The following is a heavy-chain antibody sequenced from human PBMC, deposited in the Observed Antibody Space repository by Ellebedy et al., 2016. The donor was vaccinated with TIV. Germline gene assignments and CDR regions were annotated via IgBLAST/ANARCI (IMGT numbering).Heavy chain of an antibody. CDR3: ATMLFGITIFGVVMFDL. Sequence: ASVKVSXXVSGYTLTELSMHWVRQAPGKGLEWMGGFGPKDGETIYAQKFQGGVTMTEDTSTDTAYIELSSLRSEDTAVYYCATMLFGITIFGVVMFDLWGQGTMVTVSS. CDR2: FGPKDGET. J-gene: IGHJ3*01. V-gene: IGHV1-24*01. CDR1: GYTLTELS. D-gene: IGHD3-3*01.